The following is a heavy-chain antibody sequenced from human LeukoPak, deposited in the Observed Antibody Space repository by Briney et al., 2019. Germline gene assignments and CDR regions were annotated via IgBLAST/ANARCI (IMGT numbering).Heavy chain of an antibody. D-gene: IGHD6-19*01. V-gene: IGHV3-49*03. CDR2: IRSKAYGGTT. Sequence: GGSLRLSCTASGFTFGDYAMSWFRQAPGKGLEWVGSIRSKAYGGTTEYAASVKGRFTISRDDSKSIAYLQMNSPKTEDTAVYYCTTVFGYSSGWYFDAFDIWGQGTMVTVSS. CDR1: GFTFGDYA. J-gene: IGHJ3*02. CDR3: TTVFGYSSGWYFDAFDI.